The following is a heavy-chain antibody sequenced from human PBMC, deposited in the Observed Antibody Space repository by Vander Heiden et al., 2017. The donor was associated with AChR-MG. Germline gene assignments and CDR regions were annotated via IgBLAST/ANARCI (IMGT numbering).Heavy chain of an antibody. CDR2: IWYDGSNK. CDR1: GLHLRSYG. Sequence: QVQLVESGGSVVQPGRSLRLYCAASGLHLRSYGMPWVRPAPGTGLGWVAVIWYDGSNKYYADSVKGRFTISRDNSKNTLYLQVNSLRAEDTAVYYCARQGARFGSGGDYGREVWGPGTKGTVSS. CDR3: ARQGARFGSGGDYGREV. D-gene: IGHD3-10*01. J-gene: IGHJ6*02. V-gene: IGHV3-33*01.